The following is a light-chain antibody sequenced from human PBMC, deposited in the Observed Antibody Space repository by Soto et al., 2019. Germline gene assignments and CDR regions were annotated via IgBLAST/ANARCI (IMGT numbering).Light chain of an antibody. CDR2: AAS. CDR1: QSVSSRY. V-gene: IGKV3-20*01. CDR3: LQYGTSPWT. J-gene: IGKJ1*01. Sequence: EIVLTQSPGTLSVSPGERATLSCRASQSVSSRYVAWYQQKPGQAPRLLIYAASGRATGIPDRFSGSGSGTDFTLTISRLEPEDFGVYHCLQYGTSPWTFGQGTKVEIK.